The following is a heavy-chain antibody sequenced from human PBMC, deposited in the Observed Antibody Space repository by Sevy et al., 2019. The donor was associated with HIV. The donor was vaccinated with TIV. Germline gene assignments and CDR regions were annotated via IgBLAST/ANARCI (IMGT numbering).Heavy chain of an antibody. J-gene: IGHJ4*02. CDR1: GFTFSSYG. Sequence: GGSLRLSCAASGFTFSSYGMHWVRQAPGKGLEWVAVIWYDGSNKYYADSVKGRFTISRDNSKNTLYLQMNSLRAGDTAVYYCARSYYDFWSGYYTDYYFDYWGQGTLVTVSS. CDR2: IWYDGSNK. V-gene: IGHV3-33*01. D-gene: IGHD3-3*01. CDR3: ARSYYDFWSGYYTDYYFDY.